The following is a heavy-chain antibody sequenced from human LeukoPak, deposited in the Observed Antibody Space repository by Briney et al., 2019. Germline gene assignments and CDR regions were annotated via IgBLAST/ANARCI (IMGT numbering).Heavy chain of an antibody. CDR3: ARGNGYSSGWLFDP. J-gene: IGHJ5*02. D-gene: IGHD6-19*01. Sequence: GRSLRLSCAASGFTFSSYAMHWVRQAPGKGLEWVAVISYDGSNKYYADSVKGRFTISRDNSKNTLYLQMNSLRAEDTAVYYCARGNGYSSGWLFDPWGQGTLVTVSS. CDR2: ISYDGSNK. CDR1: GFTFSSYA. V-gene: IGHV3-30*04.